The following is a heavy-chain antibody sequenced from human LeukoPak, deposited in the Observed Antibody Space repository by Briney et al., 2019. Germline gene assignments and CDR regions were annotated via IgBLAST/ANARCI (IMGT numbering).Heavy chain of an antibody. D-gene: IGHD6-19*01. CDR2: IYYSGNT. Sequence: PSETLSLTCTVSGGSISSYYWSWIRQPPGKGLEWIGYIYYSGNTNYNPSLKSRVTISVDTSKNQFSLKLSSVTAADTAVYYCARDLSSGWYVWFDSWGQGTLVTVSS. CDR3: ARDLSSGWYVWFDS. CDR1: GGSISSYY. J-gene: IGHJ5*01. V-gene: IGHV4-59*01.